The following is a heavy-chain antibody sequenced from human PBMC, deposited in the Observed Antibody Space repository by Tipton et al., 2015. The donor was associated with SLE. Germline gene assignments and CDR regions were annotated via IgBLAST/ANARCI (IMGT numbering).Heavy chain of an antibody. V-gene: IGHV5-51*03. D-gene: IGHD6-13*01. CDR1: GYSFTSYW. CDR3: ARRADSELQLVYYFDY. Sequence: QLVQSGAEVKKPGESLKISCKGSGYSFTSYWIGWVRQMPGKGLEWMGIIYPGDSDTRYSPSFQGQVTISADKSISTAYLQWSSLKASDTAMYYCARRADSELQLVYYFDYWGQGTLVTVSS. CDR2: IYPGDSDT. J-gene: IGHJ4*02.